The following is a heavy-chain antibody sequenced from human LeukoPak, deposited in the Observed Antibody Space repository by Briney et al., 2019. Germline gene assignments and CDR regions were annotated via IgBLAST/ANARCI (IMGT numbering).Heavy chain of an antibody. V-gene: IGHV3-48*01. CDR1: GFTFSTYS. Sequence: GGSLRLSCTASGFTFSTYSIKGVRQAPGKGLEWVSYIGGSGSFIHYADSVKGRFTISRDNAKNSVYLQMNSLRAEDTAVYFCARLLATWDYYYMDVWGKGTTVTVSS. CDR2: IGGSGSFI. J-gene: IGHJ6*03. CDR3: ARLLATWDYYYMDV. D-gene: IGHD1-26*01.